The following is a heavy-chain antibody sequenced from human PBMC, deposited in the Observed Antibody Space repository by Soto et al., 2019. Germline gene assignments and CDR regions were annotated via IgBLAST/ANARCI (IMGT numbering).Heavy chain of an antibody. D-gene: IGHD6-6*01. Sequence: PSETLSLTCTVSGGSISRGDYYWSWIPQPPGKGLARIGHIYYSGSTYYNPCLKRRVTKSVDTSKNQFALKLSSVTAADTAVYYCASSQLDPRSYYCYGMDVWGQGTTVTVSS. CDR2: IYYSGST. CDR1: GGSISRGDYY. V-gene: IGHV4-30-4*01. CDR3: ASSQLDPRSYYCYGMDV. J-gene: IGHJ6*02.